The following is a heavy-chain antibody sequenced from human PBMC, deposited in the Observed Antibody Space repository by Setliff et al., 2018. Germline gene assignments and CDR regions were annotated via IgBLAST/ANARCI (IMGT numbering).Heavy chain of an antibody. CDR1: DGSLSTYY. D-gene: IGHD5-12*01. J-gene: IGHJ4*02. CDR2: VYYSGTA. V-gene: IGHV4-59*01. Sequence: SETLSLACTVSDGSLSTYYWSWIRQPPGKGLEFIGYVYYSGTANYSPSLRSRLTISVDTSKNQFSLKLRSVTAADTAVYYCARGGTFRYFDFWGQGAPVTVSS. CDR3: ARGGTFRYFDF.